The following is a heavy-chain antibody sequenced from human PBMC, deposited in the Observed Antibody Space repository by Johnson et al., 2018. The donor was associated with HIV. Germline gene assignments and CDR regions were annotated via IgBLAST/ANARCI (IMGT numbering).Heavy chain of an antibody. CDR2: ISFHSGTI. J-gene: IGHJ3*02. CDR3: ARDQGELRRTHAFDI. Sequence: FSFDAYGMHWVRQPPGKGLEWVAGISFHSGTIGYADSVKGRFTISRDNSKNTLYLQMNSLRHEDTAVYYCARDQGELRRTHAFDIWGQGTMVTVSS. V-gene: IGHV3-9*01. D-gene: IGHD1-14*01. CDR1: FSFDAYG.